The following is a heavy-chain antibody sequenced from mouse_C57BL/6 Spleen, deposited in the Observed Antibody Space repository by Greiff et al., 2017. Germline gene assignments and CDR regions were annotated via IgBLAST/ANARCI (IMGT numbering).Heavy chain of an antibody. CDR2: INPSTGGT. CDR3: ARSGPGFDY. V-gene: IGHV1-42*01. J-gene: IGHJ2*01. D-gene: IGHD3-1*01. Sequence: VQLQQSGPELVKPGASVKISCKASGYSFTGYYMNWVKQSPEKSLEWIGEINPSTGGTTYNQKFKAKATLTVDKSSSTAYMQLKSLTSEDSAVYYCARSGPGFDYWGQGTTLTVSS. CDR1: GYSFTGYY.